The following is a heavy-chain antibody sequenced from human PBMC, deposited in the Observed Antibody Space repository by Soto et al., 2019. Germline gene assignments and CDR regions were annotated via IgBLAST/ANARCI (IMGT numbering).Heavy chain of an antibody. CDR2: INPNRGST. CDR1: GYTFTDYY. J-gene: IGHJ6*02. Sequence: ASVKVSCKASGYTFTDYYMYWVRQAPGQGLEWMGWINPNRGSTDYLQKFQGRVTMTRDPSISTIYMELSSLRSDDTAVYYCAKVSGTSSDYYFAMDVWGQGTTVTVSS. V-gene: IGHV1-2*02. CDR3: AKVSGTSSDYYFAMDV. D-gene: IGHD5-12*01.